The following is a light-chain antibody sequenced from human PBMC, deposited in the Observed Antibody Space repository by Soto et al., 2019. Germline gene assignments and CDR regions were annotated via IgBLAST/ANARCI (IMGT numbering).Light chain of an antibody. CDR1: PGIGSD. CDR3: LQEYNSTRT. J-gene: IGKJ1*01. CDR2: DAS. Sequence: MEMTQSPSSLSASVGDRATITCRASPGIGSDFGWYQKKPGQAPKLVIYDASRLPSGVPARFSGSGSGTDFTLTLSSLQTEDCATYEGLQEYNSTRTFCQWTKLDNK. V-gene: IGKV1-6*01.